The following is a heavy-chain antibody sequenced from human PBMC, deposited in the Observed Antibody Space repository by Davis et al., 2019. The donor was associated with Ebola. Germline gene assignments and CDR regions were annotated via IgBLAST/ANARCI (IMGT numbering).Heavy chain of an antibody. V-gene: IGHV1-46*01. CDR2: INPSGGST. Sequence: ASVKVSCKASGYTFTSYYMHWVRQAPGQGLEWMGIINPSGGSTSYAQKFQGRVTMTRDTSTSTVYMELSSLRSEDTAVYYCARGRSMVATQVGLRYWGQGTLVTVSS. CDR3: ARGRSMVATQVGLRY. D-gene: IGHD5-12*01. J-gene: IGHJ4*02. CDR1: GYTFTSYY.